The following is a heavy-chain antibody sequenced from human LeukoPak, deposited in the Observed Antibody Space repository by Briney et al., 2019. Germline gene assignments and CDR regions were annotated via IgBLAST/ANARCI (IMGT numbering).Heavy chain of an antibody. D-gene: IGHD1-26*01. J-gene: IGHJ4*02. Sequence: GGSLRLSCAASGFTVSSNYMSWVRQAPGKGLEWVSVIYSGGSTYYADSVKGRFTISRDNSKNTLYLQMNSLRAEDTAVYYCARGEKWELPYFDDWGQGTLVTVSS. CDR1: GFTVSSNY. CDR3: ARGEKWELPYFDD. V-gene: IGHV3-53*01. CDR2: IYSGGST.